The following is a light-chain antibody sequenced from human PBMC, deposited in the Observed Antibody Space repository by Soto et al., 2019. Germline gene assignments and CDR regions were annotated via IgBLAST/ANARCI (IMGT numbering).Light chain of an antibody. Sequence: EIVMTQSPATLSVSPGERATLSCRASQSVSSNLAWYQQKPGQAPRLLIYGASTRATGIPARFSGSGSGTEFTLTISSLQSEDFATYYCQKYNSALWTFGQGTKVEIK. CDR3: QKYNSALWT. CDR1: QSVSSN. CDR2: GAS. V-gene: IGKV3-15*01. J-gene: IGKJ1*01.